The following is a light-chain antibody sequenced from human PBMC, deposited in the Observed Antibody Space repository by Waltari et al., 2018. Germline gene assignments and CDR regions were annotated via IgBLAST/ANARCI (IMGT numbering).Light chain of an antibody. CDR1: SSDIGGFNY. CDR2: EVN. Sequence: QSALTQPPSASGSPGQSVTISCTGTSSDIGGFNYVTWYQQNPGQAPKLLIDEVNKRPSGIPDRFSGSKSGNTASLTVSGLQAEDEAEYYCSSYGGRNNLLFGEGTKLTVL. V-gene: IGLV2-8*01. J-gene: IGLJ3*02. CDR3: SSYGGRNNLL.